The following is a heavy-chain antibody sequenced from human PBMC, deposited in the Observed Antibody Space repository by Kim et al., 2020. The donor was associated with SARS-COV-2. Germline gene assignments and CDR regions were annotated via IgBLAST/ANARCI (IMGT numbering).Heavy chain of an antibody. D-gene: IGHD1-1*01. CDR1: GFTFSGYD. CDR3: ARGGLQEQFDY. CDR2: IGSAGDS. V-gene: IGHV3-13*01. J-gene: IGHJ4*02. Sequence: GGSLRLSCAASGFTFSGYDMHWVRQAAGEGLEWVSAIGSAGDSYYPDSVKGRFTISRENAKDSLYLQMNSLRVGDMAVYYCARGGLQEQFDYWGQGTLVT.